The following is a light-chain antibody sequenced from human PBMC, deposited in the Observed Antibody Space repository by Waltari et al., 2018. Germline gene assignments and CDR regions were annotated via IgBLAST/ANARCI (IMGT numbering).Light chain of an antibody. CDR2: GNS. Sequence: QSVLTQPPSVSGAPGQRVPISCTRSSSNIGAGYDVHWYQQLPGTAPKLLIYGNSNRPSGVPDRFSGSKSGTSASLAITGLQAEDEADYYCQSYDSSLSGSVFGGGTKLTVL. J-gene: IGLJ2*01. CDR3: QSYDSSLSGSV. V-gene: IGLV1-40*01. CDR1: SSNIGAGYD.